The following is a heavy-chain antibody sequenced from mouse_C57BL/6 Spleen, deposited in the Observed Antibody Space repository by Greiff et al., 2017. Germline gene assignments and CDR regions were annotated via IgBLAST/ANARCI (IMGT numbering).Heavy chain of an antibody. V-gene: IGHV1-69*01. CDR1: GYTFTSYW. CDR3: ARVDSSGPYYFDY. Sequence: QVQLKQPGAELVMPGASVKLSCKASGYTFTSYWMHWVKQKPGQGLEWIGEIDPSDSYTNYNQKFKGKSTLTVDKSSSTAYMQLSSLTSEDSAVYYCARVDSSGPYYFDYWGQGTTLTVSS. J-gene: IGHJ2*01. CDR2: IDPSDSYT. D-gene: IGHD3-2*02.